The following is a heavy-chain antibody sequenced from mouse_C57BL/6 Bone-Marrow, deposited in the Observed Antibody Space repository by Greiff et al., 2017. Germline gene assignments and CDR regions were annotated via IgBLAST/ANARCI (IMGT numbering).Heavy chain of an antibody. J-gene: IGHJ2*01. CDR1: GFNIKDYY. Sequence: EVQLQQSGAELVRPGASVKLSCTASGFNIKDYYMHWVKQRPEQGLEWIGRIDPEDGDTEYAAKLQGKATMTADKSSNTAYLQISSLTSEATAVYSCNARGGDYWGQGTTLTVSP. V-gene: IGHV14-1*01. CDR2: IDPEDGDT. CDR3: NARGGDY.